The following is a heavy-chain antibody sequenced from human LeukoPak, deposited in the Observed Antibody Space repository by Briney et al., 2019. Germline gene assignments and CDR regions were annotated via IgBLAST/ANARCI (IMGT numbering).Heavy chain of an antibody. Sequence: SVKVSCKASGGTFSSYAVSWVRQAPGQGLEWMGGIIPIFGTANYAQKFQGRVTITADESTSTAYMELRSLRSDDTAVYYCARKTSTVTGNGWFDPWGQGTLVTVSS. CDR1: GGTFSSYA. V-gene: IGHV1-69*13. D-gene: IGHD4-17*01. CDR3: ARKTSTVTGNGWFDP. J-gene: IGHJ5*02. CDR2: IIPIFGTA.